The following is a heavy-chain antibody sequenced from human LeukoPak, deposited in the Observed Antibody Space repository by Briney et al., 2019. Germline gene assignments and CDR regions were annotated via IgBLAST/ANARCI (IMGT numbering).Heavy chain of an antibody. CDR3: ARGPRIAVAGIDY. CDR2: SNPNSGGA. Sequence: ASVKVSCKASGYTLTGYYMHWVRQAPGQGFEWMGWSNPNSGGAKYAQKFQGRVTMTRDTSISTAYMELSRLRSEDTAVYYCARGPRIAVAGIDYWGQGTLVTVSS. V-gene: IGHV1-2*02. CDR1: GYTLTGYY. D-gene: IGHD6-19*01. J-gene: IGHJ4*02.